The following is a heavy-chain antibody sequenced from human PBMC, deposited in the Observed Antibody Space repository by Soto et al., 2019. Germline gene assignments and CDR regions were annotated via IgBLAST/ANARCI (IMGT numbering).Heavy chain of an antibody. CDR1: GGSISSGDYY. V-gene: IGHV4-30-4*01. CDR3: ARGLKISGYYSFDY. CDR2: IYHSGST. J-gene: IGHJ4*02. D-gene: IGHD3-22*01. Sequence: QVQLQESGPGLVKPSETLSLTCTVSGGSISSGDYYWSWIRQPPGKGLEWIGYIYHSGSTYYNPSLKRRVAISKDTSKNQFSLKLSSVTAADAAVFYGARGLKISGYYSFDYWGQGTLVTVSS.